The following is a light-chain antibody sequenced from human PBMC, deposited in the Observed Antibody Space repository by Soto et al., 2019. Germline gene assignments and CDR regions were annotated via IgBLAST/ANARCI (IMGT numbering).Light chain of an antibody. CDR1: QTVSDN. CDR3: QQYNIWPPLYT. V-gene: IGKV3-15*01. J-gene: IGKJ2*01. Sequence: EIVLTQSPAIGSASPGERATLSCRASQTVSDNLAWYQQKPGQSPRLLIYGASTRATDIPVRFSGSGSGTEFTLTISSLQSEDFAVYYCQQYNIWPPLYTFGQGTKVDIK. CDR2: GAS.